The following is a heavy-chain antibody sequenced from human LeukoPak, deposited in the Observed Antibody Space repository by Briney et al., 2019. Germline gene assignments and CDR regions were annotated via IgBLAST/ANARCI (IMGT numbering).Heavy chain of an antibody. D-gene: IGHD6-13*01. CDR3: ARTVRRGSSSCWNY. J-gene: IGHJ4*02. CDR2: LYYTGTT. V-gene: IGHV4-39*07. Sequence: PSETLSLTCTVSGVSISSTSYYWGWIRQPPGKRLEWIGSLYYTGTTYCNPSLKSRVTISVDTSKNQFSLKLNSVTAADTAVYYCARTVRRGSSSCWNYWGQGTLVTVSS. CDR1: GVSISSTSYY.